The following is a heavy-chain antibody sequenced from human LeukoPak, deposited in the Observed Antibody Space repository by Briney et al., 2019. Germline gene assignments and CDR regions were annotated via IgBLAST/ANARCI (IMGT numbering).Heavy chain of an antibody. V-gene: IGHV5-51*01. J-gene: IGHJ4*02. Sequence: GESLKISCKASGYTYTNFWIGWVRQMPGKGLEWMGIIFPSDSDTRYSPSFQDQVTISADMSISTAYLQWSSLKASDTAIYYCARQRPFFSGPYFDYWGQGTLVTVSS. CDR3: ARQRPFFSGPYFDY. CDR2: IFPSDSDT. D-gene: IGHD6-6*01. CDR1: GYTYTNFW.